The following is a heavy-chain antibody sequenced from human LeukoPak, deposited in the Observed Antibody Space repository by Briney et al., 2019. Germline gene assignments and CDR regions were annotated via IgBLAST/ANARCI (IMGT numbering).Heavy chain of an antibody. Sequence: GASVKVSCKASGGTFSSYAISWVRQAPGQGLEWMGGIIPIFGTANYAQKFQGRVTITADESTSTAYMELSSLRSEDTAVYYCARTYYDILTGPADYYYYYMDVWGKGTTVTISS. CDR2: IIPIFGTA. CDR3: ARTYYDILTGPADYYYYYMDV. CDR1: GGTFSSYA. D-gene: IGHD3-9*01. J-gene: IGHJ6*03. V-gene: IGHV1-69*13.